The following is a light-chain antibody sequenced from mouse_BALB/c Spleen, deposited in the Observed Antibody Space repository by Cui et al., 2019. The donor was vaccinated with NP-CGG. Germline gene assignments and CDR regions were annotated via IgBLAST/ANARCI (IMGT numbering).Light chain of an antibody. J-gene: IGLJ1*01. Sequence: AVVIQESALTTSPGETVTLTCRSSTRAVTTTNYANWVQEKPDHLFTGLIGGTKNRAPGVPARFSGSLIGDKAALTIAGAQTEDEAIYFCALWYSNHWVFDGGTKLTVL. CDR2: GTK. CDR1: TRAVTTTNY. V-gene: IGLV1*01. CDR3: ALWYSNHWV.